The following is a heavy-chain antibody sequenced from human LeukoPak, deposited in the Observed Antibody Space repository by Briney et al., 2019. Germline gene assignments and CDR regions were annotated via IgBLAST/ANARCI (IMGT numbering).Heavy chain of an antibody. CDR2: INPNSGGT. Sequence: ASVKVSCKASGYTFTGYYMHWVRQAPGQGLEWMGWINPNSGGTNYAQKFQGRVTMTRDTTISTVYMDLSRLTSDDTAVYYCARDRYTYGEIASWGQGTLVIVSS. V-gene: IGHV1-2*02. D-gene: IGHD5-18*01. J-gene: IGHJ4*02. CDR3: ARDRYTYGEIAS. CDR1: GYTFTGYY.